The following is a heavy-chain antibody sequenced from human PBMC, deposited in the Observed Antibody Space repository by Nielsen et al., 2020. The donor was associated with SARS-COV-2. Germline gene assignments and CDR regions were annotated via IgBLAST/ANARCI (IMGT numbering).Heavy chain of an antibody. D-gene: IGHD2-2*01. J-gene: IGHJ5*02. CDR2: IYYSGST. CDR3: ARGIQLLYWFDP. Sequence: WIRQPPGKGLEWIGYIYYSGSTNYNPSLKSRVTISVDTSKNQFSLKLSSVTAADTAVHYCARGIQLLYWFDPWGQGTLVTVSS. V-gene: IGHV4-59*01.